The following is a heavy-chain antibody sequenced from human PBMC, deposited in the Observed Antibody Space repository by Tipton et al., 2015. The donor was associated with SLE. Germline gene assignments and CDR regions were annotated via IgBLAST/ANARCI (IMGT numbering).Heavy chain of an antibody. V-gene: IGHV3-23*01. CDR3: ARGPYGAAFDI. CDR2: ISGSGGTT. CDR1: GFTFSSYS. D-gene: IGHD4-17*01. J-gene: IGHJ3*02. Sequence: SLRLSCAASGFTFSSYSMSWVRQAPGKGLEWVSAISGSGGTTNYADSVKGRFTLSRDNAKKLLDLQMNSLRAEDTGVYYCARGPYGAAFDIWGQGTMVTVSS.